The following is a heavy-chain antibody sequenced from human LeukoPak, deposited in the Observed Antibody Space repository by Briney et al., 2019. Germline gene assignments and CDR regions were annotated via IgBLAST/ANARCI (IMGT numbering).Heavy chain of an antibody. D-gene: IGHD5-24*01. CDR2: IYYSRST. J-gene: IGHJ4*02. CDR3: ARDGYNSGYFDY. V-gene: IGHV4-30-4*01. CDR1: GASISSGGYY. Sequence: SETLFLTCTVSGASISSGGYYWNWIRQPPGKGLEWIGYIYYSRSTSYSPSLKSRLTISVDTSKNQFSLKLSSVTAADTAVYYCARDGYNSGYFDYWGQGTLVTVSS.